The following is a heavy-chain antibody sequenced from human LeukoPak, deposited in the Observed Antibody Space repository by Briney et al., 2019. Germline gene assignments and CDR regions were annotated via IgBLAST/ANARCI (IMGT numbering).Heavy chain of an antibody. CDR3: ARVKGQLWGASDY. CDR1: GGSFSGYY. CDR2: INHSGST. Sequence: SETLSLTCAVYGGSFSGYYWSWIRQPPGKGLEWIGEINHSGSTNYNPSLNSRVTISVDTSKNQFSLKLSSVTAADTAVYYCARVKGQLWGASDYWGQGTLVTVSS. J-gene: IGHJ4*02. D-gene: IGHD5-18*01. V-gene: IGHV4-34*01.